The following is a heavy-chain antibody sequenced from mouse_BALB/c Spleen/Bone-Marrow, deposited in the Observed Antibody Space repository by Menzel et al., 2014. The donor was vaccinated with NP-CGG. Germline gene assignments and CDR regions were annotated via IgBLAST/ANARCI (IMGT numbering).Heavy chain of an antibody. D-gene: IGHD2-14*01. V-gene: IGHV5-6*01. CDR2: ISDGGSYT. CDR3: ARDGDYKYAWFAY. Sequence: EVQVVESGGDLVKPGGSLKLSCAASGFTFSSYGMSWVRQTPDKRLEWVATISDGGSYTYYPDSVKGRFTISRDNAKNNLYLHMSSLKSEDTAMYYCARDGDYKYAWFAYWGQGTLVTVSA. CDR1: GFTFSSYG. J-gene: IGHJ3*01.